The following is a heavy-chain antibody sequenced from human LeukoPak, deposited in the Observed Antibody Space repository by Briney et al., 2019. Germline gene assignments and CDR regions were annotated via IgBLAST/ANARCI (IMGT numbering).Heavy chain of an antibody. Sequence: GALVKVSCKASGGTFSSYAISWVRQAPGQGLEWMGWINPNSGGTNYAQKFQGWVTMTRDTSISTAYMELSRLRSDDTAVYYCAREEWDYYDSSGYYYFDYWGQGTLVTVSS. J-gene: IGHJ4*02. CDR1: GGTFSSYA. CDR2: INPNSGGT. V-gene: IGHV1-2*04. CDR3: AREEWDYYDSSGYYYFDY. D-gene: IGHD3-22*01.